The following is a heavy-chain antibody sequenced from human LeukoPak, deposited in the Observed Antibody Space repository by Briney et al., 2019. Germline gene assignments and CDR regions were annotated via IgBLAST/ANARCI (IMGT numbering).Heavy chain of an antibody. V-gene: IGHV3-43*02. CDR3: AALTTVTTPDAFDI. Sequence: GGSLRLSCAASGFTFDDYAMHWVRQAPGKGLEWVSLISGDGGSTYYVDSVKGRFTISRDNSKNSLYLQMNSLRTEDTALYYCAALTTVTTPDAFDIWGQGTMVTVSS. CDR2: ISGDGGST. D-gene: IGHD4-17*01. CDR1: GFTFDDYA. J-gene: IGHJ3*02.